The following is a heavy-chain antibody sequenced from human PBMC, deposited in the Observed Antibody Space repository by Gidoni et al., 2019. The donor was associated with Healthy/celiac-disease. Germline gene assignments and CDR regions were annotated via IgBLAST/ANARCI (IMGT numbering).Heavy chain of an antibody. CDR1: GGSISSYH. CDR2: LYDSGST. Sequence: QVQLQEPGPGLVKPSEALSLTCTGSGGSISSYHWSWIRQPPGKALEWLGSLYDSGSTNYNPSLKSRVTISVDTSKNQFSLKLSSVTAADTAVYYCAREYSGSPAFDIWGQGTLVTVSS. CDR3: AREYSGSPAFDI. J-gene: IGHJ3*02. V-gene: IGHV4-59*01. D-gene: IGHD1-26*01.